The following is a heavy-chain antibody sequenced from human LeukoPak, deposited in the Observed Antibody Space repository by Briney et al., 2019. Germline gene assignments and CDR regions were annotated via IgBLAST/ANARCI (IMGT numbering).Heavy chain of an antibody. CDR2: ISSSRNHI. J-gene: IGHJ4*02. CDR1: GFTFSSYS. CDR3: ARIHSGSYYDDY. V-gene: IGHV3-48*01. D-gene: IGHD1-26*01. Sequence: VGSPRHSSAASGFTFSSYSMNWVRPAPRGGRWRVSYISSSRNHIYHADSVKGRFTISRDNAKNSLYLQMHSLRAEDTAVYYCARIHSGSYYDDYWGQGTLVTVSS.